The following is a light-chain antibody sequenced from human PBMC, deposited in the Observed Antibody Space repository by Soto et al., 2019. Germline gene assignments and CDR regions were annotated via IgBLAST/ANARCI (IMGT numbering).Light chain of an antibody. CDR1: QSLSNF. CDR2: GAS. CDR3: QQFSSYPLT. V-gene: IGKV3-20*01. Sequence: EIVLAQSPATLSLSPGERATLSCRASQSLSNFSAWYQQKPGQAPRLLIYGASSRATGIPDRFSGSGSGTDFTLTISRLEPEDFAVYYCQQFSSYPLTFGGGTKVDIK. J-gene: IGKJ4*01.